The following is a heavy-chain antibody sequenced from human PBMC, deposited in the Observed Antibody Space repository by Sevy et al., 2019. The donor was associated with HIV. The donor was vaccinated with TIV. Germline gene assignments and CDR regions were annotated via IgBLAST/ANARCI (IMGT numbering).Heavy chain of an antibody. V-gene: IGHV4-59*01. CDR2: IYYSGST. D-gene: IGHD3-22*01. CDR1: GGSISSYY. Sequence: SETLSLTCTVSGGSISSYYCSWIRQPPGEGLEWIGYIYYSGSTNYNPSLKSRVTILLDTSKNQFSLKLSSVTAADTAVYYCARQRDYYDSSLGYWGQGTLVTVSS. CDR3: ARQRDYYDSSLGY. J-gene: IGHJ4*02.